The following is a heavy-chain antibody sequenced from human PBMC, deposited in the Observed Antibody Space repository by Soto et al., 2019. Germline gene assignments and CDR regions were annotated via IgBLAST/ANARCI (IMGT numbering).Heavy chain of an antibody. J-gene: IGHJ4*02. CDR2: ISNNGGST. D-gene: IGHD3-10*01. CDR3: ARGGSIDY. V-gene: IGHV3-64*01. CDR1: GFTFSTHW. Sequence: PGGSLRLSCAASGFTFSTHWMHWVRQAPGKGLEYVSLISNNGGSTYYANSVKGRFTISRDNSRNTLYLQMGSLRAEDMGVYYCARGGSIDYWGQGTLVTVSS.